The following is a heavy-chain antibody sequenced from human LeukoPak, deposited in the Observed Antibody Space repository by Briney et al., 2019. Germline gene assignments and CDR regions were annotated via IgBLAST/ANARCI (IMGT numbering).Heavy chain of an antibody. D-gene: IGHD5-18*01. J-gene: IGHJ4*02. Sequence: GGSLRLSCAASGFTVSSNYMSWVRQAPGKGLEWVSVIYSGGSTYYADSVKGRFTISRDNSKNTLYLQMNSLRAEDTAVYYCARGYSYGIHYFDYWGQGTLVTVSS. CDR2: IYSGGST. CDR3: ARGYSYGIHYFDY. CDR1: GFTVSSNY. V-gene: IGHV3-53*01.